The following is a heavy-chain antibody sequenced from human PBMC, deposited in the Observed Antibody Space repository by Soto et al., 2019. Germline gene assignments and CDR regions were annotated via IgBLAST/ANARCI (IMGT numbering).Heavy chain of an antibody. CDR2: INPNSGGT. CDR1: GYTFTGYY. Sequence: QVQLVQSGAEVKNPGASVKVSCKASGYTFTGYYMHWVRQAPGQGLEWMGWINPNSGGTNYAQKFQGWVTMTRDTSISTAYMELSRLSSDDTAVYYCATSRDATSGGLDYWGQGTLVTVSS. V-gene: IGHV1-2*04. J-gene: IGHJ4*02. D-gene: IGHD2-15*01. CDR3: ATSRDATSGGLDY.